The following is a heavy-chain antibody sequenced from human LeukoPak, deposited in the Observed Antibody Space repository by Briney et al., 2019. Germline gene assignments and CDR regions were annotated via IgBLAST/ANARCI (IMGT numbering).Heavy chain of an antibody. CDR1: GFTFSSYW. CDR3: ARDRDYYDSSGFDY. D-gene: IGHD3-22*01. CDR2: IKQDGSEK. J-gene: IGHJ4*02. Sequence: GGSLRLSCAASGFTFSSYWMSWVRQAPGKGHEWVANIKQDGSEKYYVDSVKGRFTISRDNAKNSLYLQMNSLRAEDTAVYYCARDRDYYDSSGFDYWGQGTLVTVSS. V-gene: IGHV3-7*01.